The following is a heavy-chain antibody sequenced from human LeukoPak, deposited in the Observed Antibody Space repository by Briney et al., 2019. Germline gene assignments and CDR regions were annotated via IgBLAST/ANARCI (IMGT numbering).Heavy chain of an antibody. Sequence: GGSLTLSCAASGFTFSSYAMSWVRQAPGKGLEWVSAISGSGGSTYYADSVKGRFTISRDNSKNTLYLQMNSLRAEDTAVYYCAKSPHLPYCSSTSCYRVYFDYWGQGTLVTVSS. D-gene: IGHD2-2*01. CDR3: AKSPHLPYCSSTSCYRVYFDY. CDR2: ISGSGGST. J-gene: IGHJ4*02. V-gene: IGHV3-23*01. CDR1: GFTFSSYA.